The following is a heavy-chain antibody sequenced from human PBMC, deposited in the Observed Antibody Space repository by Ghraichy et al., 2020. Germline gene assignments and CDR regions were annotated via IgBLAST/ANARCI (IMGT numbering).Heavy chain of an antibody. V-gene: IGHV3-7*01. Sequence: GGSLRLSCAASGFTFSSYWMSWVRQAPGKGLEWVANIKQDGSEKYYVDSVKGRFTISRDNAKNSLYLQMNSLRAEDTAVYYCAREGEYSGSKTGVCEYWGQGTLVTVSS. CDR2: IKQDGSEK. D-gene: IGHD1-26*01. CDR1: GFTFSSYW. CDR3: AREGEYSGSKTGVCEY. J-gene: IGHJ4*02.